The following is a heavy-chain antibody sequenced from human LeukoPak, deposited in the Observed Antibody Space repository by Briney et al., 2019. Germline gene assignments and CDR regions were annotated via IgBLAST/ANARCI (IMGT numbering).Heavy chain of an antibody. V-gene: IGHV1-18*01. D-gene: IGHD2-2*01. Sequence: ASVKVSCKASGYTFTSYGISWVRQAPGQGLEWMGWISAYNGSTNYAQELQGRVTMTTDTSTSTAYMELRSLRSDDTAVYYCARTPRGIVVVPAAMRANWFDPWGQGTLVTVSS. CDR2: ISAYNGST. CDR3: ARTPRGIVVVPAAMRANWFDP. J-gene: IGHJ5*02. CDR1: GYTFTSYG.